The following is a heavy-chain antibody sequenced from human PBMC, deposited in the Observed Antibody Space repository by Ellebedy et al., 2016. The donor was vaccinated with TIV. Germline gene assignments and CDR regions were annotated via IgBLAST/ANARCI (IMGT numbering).Heavy chain of an antibody. CDR2: ISGNGRDA. Sequence: GESLKISCAASGFTFSDYYMSWIRQAPGKGLEWVASISGNGRDAFYADSVVQGRFTISRDTPKDALYLQMNSLRAEDTAVYYCAKSASETMVRGSDYWGQGTLVTVSS. V-gene: IGHV3-23*01. J-gene: IGHJ4*02. CDR1: GFTFSDYY. D-gene: IGHD3-10*01. CDR3: AKSASETMVRGSDY.